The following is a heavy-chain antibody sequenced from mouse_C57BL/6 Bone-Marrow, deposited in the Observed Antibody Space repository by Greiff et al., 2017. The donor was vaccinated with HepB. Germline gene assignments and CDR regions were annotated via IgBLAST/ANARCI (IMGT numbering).Heavy chain of an antibody. CDR2: ISSGGSDT. CDR1: GFTFSSYG. V-gene: IGHV5-6*02. Sequence: EVMLVESGGDLVKPGGSLKLSCAASGFTFSSYGMSWVRQTPDKRLEWVATISSGGSDTYYPDSVKGRFTISRDNAKNTLYLQMSRLKSEDTAMYYGARRERMDDWGQGTSVTVSS. CDR3: ARRERMDD. J-gene: IGHJ4*01.